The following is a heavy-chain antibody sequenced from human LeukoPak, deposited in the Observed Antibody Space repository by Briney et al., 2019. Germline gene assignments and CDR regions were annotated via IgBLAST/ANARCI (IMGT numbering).Heavy chain of an antibody. V-gene: IGHV3-23*01. CDR1: EFTFTSSA. D-gene: IGHD3-22*01. CDR3: AKVIGRSGYSLDAFDI. J-gene: IGHJ3*02. CDR2: ISDSGGST. Sequence: GGSLRLSCAASEFTFTSSAMSWVRQAPGKGLEWVSGISDSGGSTYYADSVRGRFTVSRDNSNNTLNLQMNSLRAEDTAVYYCAKVIGRSGYSLDAFDIWGQGTMVTVSS.